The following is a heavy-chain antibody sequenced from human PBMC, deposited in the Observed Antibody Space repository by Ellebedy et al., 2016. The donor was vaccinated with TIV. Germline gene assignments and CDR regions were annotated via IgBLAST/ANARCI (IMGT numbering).Heavy chain of an antibody. CDR2: ISFSGDT. V-gene: IGHV4-39*01. Sequence: SETLSLXXSVSGGSASTTTYYWVWVRQPPGKGLEWIGSISFSGDTSYNPSLESRVTLSVDTSKNQFSLMVTSMTAADTAVYYCARVGTAMVMNWFDPWGQGTLVTVSS. J-gene: IGHJ5*02. CDR1: GGSASTTTYY. CDR3: ARVGTAMVMNWFDP. D-gene: IGHD5-18*01.